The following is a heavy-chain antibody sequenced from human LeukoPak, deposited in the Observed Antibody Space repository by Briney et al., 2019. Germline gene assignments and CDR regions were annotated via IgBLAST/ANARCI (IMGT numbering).Heavy chain of an antibody. CDR1: GGSISSSSYY. V-gene: IGHV4-39*07. J-gene: IGHJ6*03. CDR3: ASLLENGYCSGGSYYYYYYMDV. Sequence: SETLSLTCTVSGGSISSSSYYWGWIRQPPGKGLEWIGSIYYSGSTYYNPSLKSRVTISVVTSKNQFSLKLSSVTAADTAVYYCASLLENGYCSGGSYYYYYYMDVWGKGTTVTVSS. D-gene: IGHD2-15*01. CDR2: IYYSGST.